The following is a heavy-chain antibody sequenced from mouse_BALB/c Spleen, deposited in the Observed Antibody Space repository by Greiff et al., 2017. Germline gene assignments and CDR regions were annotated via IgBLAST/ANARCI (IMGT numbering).Heavy chain of an antibody. CDR3: ARDRANWDWYFDV. V-gene: IGHV2-6-7*01. CDR2: IWGDGST. CDR1: GFSLTGYG. J-gene: IGHJ1*01. D-gene: IGHD4-1*01. Sequence: VNVVESGPGLVAPSQSLSITCTVSGFSLTGYGVNWVRQPPGKGLEWLGMIWGDGSTDYNSALKSRLSISKDNSKSQVFLKMNSLQTDDTARYYCARDRANWDWYFDVWGAGTTVTVSS.